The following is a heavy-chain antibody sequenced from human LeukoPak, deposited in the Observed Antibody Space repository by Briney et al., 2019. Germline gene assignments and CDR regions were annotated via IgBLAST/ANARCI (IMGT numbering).Heavy chain of an antibody. CDR3: ASSGLNYYYMAV. V-gene: IGHV3-7*03. CDR1: GFTFSSRYW. Sequence: PGGSLRLSCVASGFTFSSRYWMTWVRQAPGKGLEWGANIKQEGREKNYVDTVKGRFTISRDSAQNSVDLQMNSLKTEDTAVYYCASSGLNYYYMAVWAKGTTVTV. CDR2: IKQEGREK. J-gene: IGHJ6*03.